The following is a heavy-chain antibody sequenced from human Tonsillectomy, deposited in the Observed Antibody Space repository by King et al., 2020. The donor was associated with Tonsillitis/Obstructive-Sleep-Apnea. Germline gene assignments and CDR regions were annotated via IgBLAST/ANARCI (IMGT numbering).Heavy chain of an antibody. J-gene: IGHJ5*02. CDR3: AGGGREYRGYGPKYNWFDP. Sequence: VQLVQSGAEVKKPGSSVKVSCTTSGGTFSNYAFSWVRQAPGQGLEWMGGVIPIFGTPNYAQKFQGRVTIIADESTSTAYMELSSLRSEDTAVYYCAGGGREYRGYGPKYNWFDPWGQEPWSPSPQ. V-gene: IGHV1-69*01. D-gene: IGHD5-12*01. CDR1: GGTFSNYA. CDR2: VIPIFGTP.